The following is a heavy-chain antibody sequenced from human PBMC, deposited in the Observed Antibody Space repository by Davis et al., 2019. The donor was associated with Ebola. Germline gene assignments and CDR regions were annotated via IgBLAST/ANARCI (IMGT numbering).Heavy chain of an antibody. CDR1: GGSISSYY. J-gene: IGHJ6*02. Sequence: PSETLSLTCTVSGGSISSYYWSWIRQPPGKGLEWIGEINHSGSTNYNPSLKSRVTISVDTSKNQFSLKLSSVTAADTAVYYCARDGRFLPGMDVWGQGTTVTVSS. D-gene: IGHD3-3*01. CDR3: ARDGRFLPGMDV. CDR2: INHSGST. V-gene: IGHV4-34*01.